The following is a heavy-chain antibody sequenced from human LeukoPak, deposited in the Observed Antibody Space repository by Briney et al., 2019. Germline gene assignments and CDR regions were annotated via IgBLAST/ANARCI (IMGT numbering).Heavy chain of an antibody. D-gene: IGHD4-11*01. V-gene: IGHV1-2*02. J-gene: IGHJ4*02. CDR1: GYTFTSYY. Sequence: ASVKVSCKASGYTFTSYYMHWVRQAPGQWLEWMGWINPNSGGTNYAQKFQGRVTMTRDTSISTAYMELSRLRSDDTAVYYCARDGEVSNYDVFDYWGQGTLVTVSS. CDR2: INPNSGGT. CDR3: ARDGEVSNYDVFDY.